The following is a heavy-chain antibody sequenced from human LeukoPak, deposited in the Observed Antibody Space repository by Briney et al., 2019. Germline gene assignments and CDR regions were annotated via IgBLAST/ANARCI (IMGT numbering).Heavy chain of an antibody. CDR2: ISDSGGTT. CDR3: AKDQKVLRYFDWFTVDAFDI. Sequence: GGSLRLSCAASGFTFRTYAMSWVRQAPGKGLEWVSGISDSGGTTYYVDSVKGRFTISRDNSKNTLYLQINGLRAEDMALYYCAKDQKVLRYFDWFTVDAFDIWGQGTMVTVSS. CDR1: GFTFRTYA. D-gene: IGHD3-9*01. J-gene: IGHJ3*02. V-gene: IGHV3-23*01.